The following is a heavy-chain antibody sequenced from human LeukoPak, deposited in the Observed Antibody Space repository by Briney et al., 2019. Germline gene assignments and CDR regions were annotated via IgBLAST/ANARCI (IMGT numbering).Heavy chain of an antibody. V-gene: IGHV3-21*01. D-gene: IGHD6-13*01. J-gene: IGHJ5*02. Sequence: GSLRLSCAASGFTFSSYSMNWVRQAPGKGLEWVSSISSSSSYIYYADSVKGRFTISRDDAKNSLYLQMNSLRAEDTAVYYCARDVYVAAAGTGWFDPWGQGTLVTVSS. CDR3: ARDVYVAAAGTGWFDP. CDR1: GFTFSSYS. CDR2: ISSSSSYI.